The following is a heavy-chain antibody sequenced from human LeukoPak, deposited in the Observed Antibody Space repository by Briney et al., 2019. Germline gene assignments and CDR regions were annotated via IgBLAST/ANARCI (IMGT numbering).Heavy chain of an antibody. CDR1: GYTFTSYD. Sequence: ASVKVSCKASGYTFTSYDINWVRQAPGQGLEWMGWMNPNSGNTGYAQKFQGRVTMTRNTSISTAYMELSSLRSEDTAVYYCAIYPGVYQRLWSDAFDIWGQGTMVTVSS. CDR2: MNPNSGNT. J-gene: IGHJ3*02. CDR3: AIYPGVYQRLWSDAFDI. D-gene: IGHD6-25*01. V-gene: IGHV1-8*01.